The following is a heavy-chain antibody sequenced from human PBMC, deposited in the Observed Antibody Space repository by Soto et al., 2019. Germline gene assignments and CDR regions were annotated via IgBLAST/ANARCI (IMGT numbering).Heavy chain of an antibody. V-gene: IGHV1-69*13. J-gene: IGHJ4*02. Sequence: ASVKVSCKASGGTFSSYAISWVRQAPGQGLEWMGGIIPIFGTANYAQKFQGRVTITADESTSTAYMELSSLRSEDTAVYYCARGGGYSYGYASPFDYWGQGTLVTVSS. D-gene: IGHD5-18*01. CDR3: ARGGGYSYGYASPFDY. CDR2: IIPIFGTA. CDR1: GGTFSSYA.